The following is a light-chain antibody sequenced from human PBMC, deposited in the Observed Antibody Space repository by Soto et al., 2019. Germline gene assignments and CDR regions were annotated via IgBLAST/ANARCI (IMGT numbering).Light chain of an antibody. Sequence: DIQLTQSPSFLSASVGDRVTITCRASQDISDYLAWYQQRPGKAPKHLIYAASTLQSGVPSRFSGSGSGTEFTLTISSLQPEDFATYSCQQLNSYPLTFGGGTKVEIK. J-gene: IGKJ4*01. CDR1: QDISDY. CDR2: AAS. CDR3: QQLNSYPLT. V-gene: IGKV1-9*01.